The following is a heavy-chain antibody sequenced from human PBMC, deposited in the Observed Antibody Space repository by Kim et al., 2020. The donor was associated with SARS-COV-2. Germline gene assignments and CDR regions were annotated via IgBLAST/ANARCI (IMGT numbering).Heavy chain of an antibody. CDR2: ISSSGSYN. Sequence: GGSLRLSCESIGFSFSDYSMNWVRQAPGKGLEWVAYISSSGSYNFYSDSVKGRFTVSKDGARNSLYLQMDNMRADDAAVYYCARDLGDKILTRWFFDPWGRGTQVIV. CDR1: GFSFSDYS. D-gene: IGHD3-9*01. J-gene: IGHJ2*01. V-gene: IGHV3-21*01. CDR3: ARDLGDKILTRWFFDP.